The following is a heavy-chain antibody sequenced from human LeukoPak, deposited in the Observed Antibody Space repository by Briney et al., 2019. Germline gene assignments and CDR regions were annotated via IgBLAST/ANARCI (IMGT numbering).Heavy chain of an antibody. Sequence: GSVKVSCKASGYTFTSYGISWVRQAPGQGLEWMGWISAYNGNTNYAQKLQGRVTMTTDTSTSTAYMELRSLRSGDTAVYYCARDSLGPPEGMDVWGQGTTVTVSS. CDR3: ARDSLGPPEGMDV. CDR2: ISAYNGNT. J-gene: IGHJ6*02. V-gene: IGHV1-18*01. CDR1: GYTFTSYG. D-gene: IGHD3-16*01.